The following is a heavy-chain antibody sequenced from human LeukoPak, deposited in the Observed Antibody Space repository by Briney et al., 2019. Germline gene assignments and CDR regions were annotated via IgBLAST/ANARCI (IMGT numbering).Heavy chain of an antibody. V-gene: IGHV3-30*02. CDR3: AKDDLLAVIPLDY. J-gene: IGHJ4*02. D-gene: IGHD3-16*02. CDR1: GFTFSSYG. Sequence: GGSLRLSCAASGFTFSSYGMHWVRQAPGKGLEWVAFIRYDGSNKYYADSVKGRFTISRDNSKNTLYLQMNSLRAEDTAVYYCAKDDLLAVIPLDYWGQGTLVTVSS. CDR2: IRYDGSNK.